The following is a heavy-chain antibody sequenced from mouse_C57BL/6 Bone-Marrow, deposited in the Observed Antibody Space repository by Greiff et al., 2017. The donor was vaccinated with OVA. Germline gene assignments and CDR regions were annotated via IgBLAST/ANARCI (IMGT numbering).Heavy chain of an antibody. D-gene: IGHD1-1*01. CDR2: IHPNSGST. V-gene: IGHV1-64*01. CDR1: GYTFTSYW. Sequence: QVQLQQPGAELVKPGASVKLSCKASGYTFTSYWMHWVKQRPGQGLEWIGMIHPNSGSTNYNEKFKSKATLTVDKSSSTAYMQLSSLTSEDSAVYYCARYRAGRYYFDLWGKGTTLTVSS. J-gene: IGHJ2*01. CDR3: ARYRAGRYYFDL.